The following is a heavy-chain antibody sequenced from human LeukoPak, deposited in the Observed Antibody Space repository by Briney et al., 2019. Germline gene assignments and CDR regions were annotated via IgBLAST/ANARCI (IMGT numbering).Heavy chain of an antibody. CDR1: GFTFSSYG. Sequence: PGGSLRLSCAASGFTFSSYGMHWVRQAPGKGLEWVAVISYDGSNKYYADSVKGRFTISRDNSKNTLYLQMNSLRAEDTAVYYCAKGLGDRGDYVDYGGQGTRVIVSS. CDR2: ISYDGSNK. V-gene: IGHV3-30*18. CDR3: AKGLGDRGDYVDY. D-gene: IGHD3-16*01. J-gene: IGHJ4*02.